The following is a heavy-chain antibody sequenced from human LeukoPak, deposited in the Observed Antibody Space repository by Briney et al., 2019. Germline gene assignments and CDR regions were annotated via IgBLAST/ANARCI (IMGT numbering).Heavy chain of an antibody. Sequence: GGSLSLSCAASGFTFSSYSMNWVRQAPGKGLEWVSSISSSSSYIYYADSVKGRFTISRDNAKNSLYLQMNSLRAEDTAVYYCARSEYDFWSGYYSFDYWGQGTLVTVSS. CDR1: GFTFSSYS. CDR2: ISSSSSYI. D-gene: IGHD3-3*01. CDR3: ARSEYDFWSGYYSFDY. V-gene: IGHV3-21*01. J-gene: IGHJ4*02.